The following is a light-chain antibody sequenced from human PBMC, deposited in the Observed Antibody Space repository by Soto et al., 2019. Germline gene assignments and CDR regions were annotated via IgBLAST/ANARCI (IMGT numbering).Light chain of an antibody. CDR2: DVN. Sequence: QSVLTQPRSVSGSPGQAVTSSCTGTSSDVGSYKDVSWYQHHPGKAPKLMIFDVNKRPSGVPDRFSGSNSGNAASRTISGLQPEDEADYCCCSFVDSDTVLFGGGTKLTVL. CDR3: CSFVDSDTVL. J-gene: IGLJ3*02. CDR1: SSDVGSYKD. V-gene: IGLV2-11*01.